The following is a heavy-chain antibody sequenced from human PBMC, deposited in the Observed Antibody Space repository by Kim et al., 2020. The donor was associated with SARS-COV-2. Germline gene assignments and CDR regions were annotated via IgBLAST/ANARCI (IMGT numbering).Heavy chain of an antibody. CDR2: IWYDGSNK. CDR3: ARDPHPTYYYDSSGYQLFDY. Sequence: GGSLRLSCAASGFTFSSYGMHWVRQAPGKGLEWVAVIWYDGSNKYYADSVKGRFTISRDNSKNTLYLQMNSLRAEDTAVYYCARDPHPTYYYDSSGYQLFDYWGQGTLVTVSS. V-gene: IGHV3-33*01. D-gene: IGHD3-22*01. CDR1: GFTFSSYG. J-gene: IGHJ4*02.